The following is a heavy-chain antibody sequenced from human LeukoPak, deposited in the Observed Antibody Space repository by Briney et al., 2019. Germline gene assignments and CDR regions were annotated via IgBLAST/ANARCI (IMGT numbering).Heavy chain of an antibody. J-gene: IGHJ4*02. Sequence: GGSLRLSCAASGFTFSSYAMSWVRQAPGKGLEWVSAISGSGGSTYYADSVKGRFTISRDNSKNTLYLQMNSLRAEDTAVYYCANGTLDIVVVPAAPKVYYFDYWGQGTLVTVSS. CDR2: ISGSGGST. D-gene: IGHD2-2*01. CDR3: ANGTLDIVVVPAAPKVYYFDY. CDR1: GFTFSSYA. V-gene: IGHV3-23*01.